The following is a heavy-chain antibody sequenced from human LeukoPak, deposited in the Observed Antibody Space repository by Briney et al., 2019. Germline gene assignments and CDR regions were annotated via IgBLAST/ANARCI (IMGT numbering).Heavy chain of an antibody. CDR2: IYHSGST. Sequence: SETLSLTCTVSGYSISSGYYWGWIRQPPGKGLEWIGSIYHSGSTYYNPSLKSRVTISVDTSKNQFSLKLSSMTAADTAVYYCARVNPSYDSSGYYGLGAFDIWGQGTMVTVSS. V-gene: IGHV4-38-2*02. J-gene: IGHJ3*02. CDR3: ARVNPSYDSSGYYGLGAFDI. CDR1: GYSISSGYY. D-gene: IGHD3-22*01.